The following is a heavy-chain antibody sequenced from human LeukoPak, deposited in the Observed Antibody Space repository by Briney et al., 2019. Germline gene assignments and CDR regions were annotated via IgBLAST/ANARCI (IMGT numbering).Heavy chain of an antibody. CDR1: GYTFTGYY. D-gene: IGHD6-13*01. CDR3: ARSSPPTYYHFYYYMDV. CDR2: INPSSGGA. Sequence: VASVKVSCKASGYTFTGYYIHWVRQAPGQGLEWMGWINPSSGGAKYAQNFQGRVIMTTDTSVSTACMELSSLRSDDTAVYYCARSSPPTYYHFYYYMDVWGKGSTVTVSS. J-gene: IGHJ6*03. V-gene: IGHV1-2*02.